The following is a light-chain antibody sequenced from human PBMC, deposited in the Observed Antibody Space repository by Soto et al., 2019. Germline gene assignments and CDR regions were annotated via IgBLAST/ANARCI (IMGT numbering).Light chain of an antibody. V-gene: IGKV3-15*01. J-gene: IGKJ1*01. CDR2: GAS. Sequence: EIVMTQSPATLSVSPGERATLSCRASQSVSGKLAWYQQKPGQGPRLLIYGASTRATGIPARFSGSGSGTEFTLSISSLQSEDIAVYYCQHYSTWLWSFGQGTKVEIK. CDR3: QHYSTWLWS. CDR1: QSVSGK.